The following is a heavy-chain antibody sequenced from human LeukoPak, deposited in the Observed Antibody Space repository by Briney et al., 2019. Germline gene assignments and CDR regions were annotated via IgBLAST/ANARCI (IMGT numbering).Heavy chain of an antibody. V-gene: IGHV4-31*03. D-gene: IGHD2-2*01. Sequence: SETLSLTCTVSGGSISSGGYYWSWIRQHPGKGLEWIVYIYNSGNTYYNPSLKSRVTISIDTSKNQFSLKLSSVTAADTAVYYCARGGYCPSTSCRNWFDPWGQGTLVTVSS. CDR1: GGSISSGGYY. CDR2: IYNSGNT. J-gene: IGHJ5*02. CDR3: ARGGYCPSTSCRNWFDP.